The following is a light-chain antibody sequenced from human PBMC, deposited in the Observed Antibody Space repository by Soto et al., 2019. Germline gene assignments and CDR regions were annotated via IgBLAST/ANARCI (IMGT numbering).Light chain of an antibody. CDR2: DVS. CDR1: SSDDGGYNY. CDR3: SSYTSSSLYV. V-gene: IGLV2-14*01. J-gene: IGLJ1*01. Sequence: QSALTQPASVSGSPGQSITISCTGTSSDDGGYNYVSWYQQHPGKAPKLMIYDVSNRPSGVSNRFSGSKSGNTASLTISGPQAEDEADYYCSSYTSSSLYVFGTGTKLTVL.